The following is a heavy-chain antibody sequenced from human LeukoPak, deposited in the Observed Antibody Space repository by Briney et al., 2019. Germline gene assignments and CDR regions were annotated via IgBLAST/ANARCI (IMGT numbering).Heavy chain of an antibody. CDR1: GFSFSSHG. Sequence: PGGSLRLSCAGSGFSFSSHGMNWVRQAPGKGLEWVSGISPSGDITYYTDSVRGRFTISRDNFKNTLSLQVNSLRAEDTAVYYCTRQNPTGDAFDIWGQGTMVTVSS. CDR2: ISPSGDIT. J-gene: IGHJ3*02. CDR3: TRQNPTGDAFDI. D-gene: IGHD3-10*01. V-gene: IGHV3-23*01.